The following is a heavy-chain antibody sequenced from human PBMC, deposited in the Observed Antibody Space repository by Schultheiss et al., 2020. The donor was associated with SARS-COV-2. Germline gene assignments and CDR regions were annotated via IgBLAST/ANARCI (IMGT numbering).Heavy chain of an antibody. J-gene: IGHJ6*02. Sequence: GGSLRLSCGAGGFTFSNYAMSWVRQAPGKGPQWVSGISGNGADVHYVDSVKGRFTISRDNSKNTLYLQMSRLRVEDTALYYCARSGLGTVHGMDVWGQGTTVTVFS. CDR3: ARSGLGTVHGMDV. CDR1: GFTFSNYA. CDR2: ISGNGADV. D-gene: IGHD4-17*01. V-gene: IGHV3-23*01.